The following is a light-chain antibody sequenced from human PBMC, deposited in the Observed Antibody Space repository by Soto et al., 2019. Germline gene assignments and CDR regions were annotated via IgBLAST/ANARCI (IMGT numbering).Light chain of an antibody. V-gene: IGKV3D-15*01. CDR1: QSVSSSY. Sequence: EIVLTQSPGTLSLSPGERATLSCRASQSVSSSYLAWHQQRPGEAPRLLIDGASTRATGIPARFSGRGSGTEFTLTISSLQYEDFAVYYCHQYNNWPWTLGQGTKVDIK. CDR2: GAS. CDR3: HQYNNWPWT. J-gene: IGKJ1*01.